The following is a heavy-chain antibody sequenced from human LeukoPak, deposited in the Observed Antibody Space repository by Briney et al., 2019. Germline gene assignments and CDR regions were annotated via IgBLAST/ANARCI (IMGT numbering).Heavy chain of an antibody. Sequence: ASVKVSCKASGYTFTGYYVHWVRQAPGQGREWMGWINPNSGGTNYAQKFQGRVTMTRDTSISTAYMELSRLRSDDTAVYYCARDSRHGDPMVDWGQGTLVTVSS. J-gene: IGHJ4*02. V-gene: IGHV1-2*02. CDR3: ARDSRHGDPMVD. CDR2: INPNSGGT. CDR1: GYTFTGYY. D-gene: IGHD3-10*01.